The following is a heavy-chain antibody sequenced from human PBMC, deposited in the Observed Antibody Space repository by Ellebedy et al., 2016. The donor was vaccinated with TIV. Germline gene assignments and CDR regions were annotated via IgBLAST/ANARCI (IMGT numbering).Heavy chain of an antibody. D-gene: IGHD2-21*01. CDR1: GFTFSSYW. V-gene: IGHV3-7*03. Sequence: GGSLRLXXAASGFTFSSYWMSWVRQAPGKGLEWVANIKQDGSEKYYVDSVKGRFTISRDNAKNSLYLQMNSLRAEDTAVYYCARDLVVIAMYYYYYGMDVWGQGTTVAVSS. J-gene: IGHJ6*02. CDR3: ARDLVVIAMYYYYYGMDV. CDR2: IKQDGSEK.